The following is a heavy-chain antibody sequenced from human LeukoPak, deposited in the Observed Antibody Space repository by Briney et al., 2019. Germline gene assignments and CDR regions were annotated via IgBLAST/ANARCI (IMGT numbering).Heavy chain of an antibody. CDR1: GGTFSSYA. J-gene: IGHJ4*02. CDR3: ASGVWWLRGYCFDY. Sequence: GSSVKVSCKASGGTFSSYAISWVRQAPGQGLEWMGGIIPIFGTANYAQKFQGRVTITTDESTSTAYMELSSLRSEDTAVYYCASGVWWLRGYCFDYWGQGTLVTVSS. V-gene: IGHV1-69*05. D-gene: IGHD5-12*01. CDR2: IIPIFGTA.